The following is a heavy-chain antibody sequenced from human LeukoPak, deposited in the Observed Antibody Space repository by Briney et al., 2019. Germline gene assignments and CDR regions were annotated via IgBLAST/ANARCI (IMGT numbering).Heavy chain of an antibody. V-gene: IGHV4-39*01. CDR2: ICYSGST. CDR1: GGSISSSSYC. J-gene: IGHJ4*02. D-gene: IGHD6-19*01. CDR3: ARHVDSSGWYRSYFDY. Sequence: SETLSLTCTVSGGSISSSSYCWGWIRQPPGKGLEWVGSICYSGSTYYNPSLRSRVTISVDTSKSQFSPKLSSVSAADTAVYYCARHVDSSGWYRSYFDYWGQGTLVTVSS.